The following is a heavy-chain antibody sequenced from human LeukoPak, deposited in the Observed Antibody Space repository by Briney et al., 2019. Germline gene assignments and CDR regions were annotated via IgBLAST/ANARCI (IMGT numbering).Heavy chain of an antibody. V-gene: IGHV3-23*01. Sequence: PGGSLRLSCAASGFTFSSYAMSWVRQAPGKGLEWVSAISGSGGSTYYADSVKGRFTISRDNAKNSLYLQMNSLRAEDTAVYYCAREEGDYVWGSYRIYYYYMDVWGKGTTVTVSS. CDR1: GFTFSSYA. CDR2: ISGSGGST. D-gene: IGHD3-16*02. CDR3: AREEGDYVWGSYRIYYYYMDV. J-gene: IGHJ6*03.